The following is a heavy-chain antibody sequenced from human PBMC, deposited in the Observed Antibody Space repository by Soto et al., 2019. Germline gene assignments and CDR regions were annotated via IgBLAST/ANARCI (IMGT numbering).Heavy chain of an antibody. D-gene: IGHD4-4*01. CDR1: GFTFSSYA. CDR2: ISGSGDST. V-gene: IGHV3-23*01. Sequence: PGGSLRLSCAASGFTFSSYAMSWVRQAPGKGLEWVSTISGSGDSTYYADSVKGRFTISRDNSKNTLSLQMNSLRAEDTAIYYCARDPYRSNGAYFDYWGQGTLVTVSS. J-gene: IGHJ4*02. CDR3: ARDPYRSNGAYFDY.